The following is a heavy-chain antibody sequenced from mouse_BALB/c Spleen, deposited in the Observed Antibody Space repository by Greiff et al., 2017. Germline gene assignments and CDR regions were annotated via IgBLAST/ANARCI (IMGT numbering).Heavy chain of an antibody. Sequence: VKLMESGPGLVAPSQSLSITCTVSGFSLTSYDISWIRQPPGKGLEWLGVIWTGGGTNYNSAFMSRLSISKDNSKSQVFLKMNSLQTDDTAIYYCVREIPLITTATEGDYWGQGTSVTVSS. CDR3: VREIPLITTATEGDY. D-gene: IGHD1-2*01. CDR1: GFSLTSYD. V-gene: IGHV2-9-2*01. J-gene: IGHJ4*01. CDR2: IWTGGGT.